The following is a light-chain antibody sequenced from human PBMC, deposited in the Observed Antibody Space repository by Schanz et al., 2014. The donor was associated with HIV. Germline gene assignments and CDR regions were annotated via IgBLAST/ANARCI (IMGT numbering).Light chain of an antibody. CDR1: SSDVGGYNY. Sequence: SALTQPPSASGSPGQSVTISCTGTSSDVGGYNYVSWYQQHPGKAPKLMIYDVSKRPSGISSRFSGSASGNTASLTISGLQAEDEAYYYCSSYRGDHTLVFGGGTKVTVL. CDR3: SSYRGDHTLV. J-gene: IGLJ3*02. V-gene: IGLV2-8*01. CDR2: DVS.